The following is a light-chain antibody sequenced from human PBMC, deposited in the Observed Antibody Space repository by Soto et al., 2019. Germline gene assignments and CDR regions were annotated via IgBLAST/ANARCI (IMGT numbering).Light chain of an antibody. J-gene: IGLJ2*01. CDR3: QSYDSSLSGVV. V-gene: IGLV1-40*01. CDR2: DNT. Sequence: QSVLTQPPSVSGAPGQRVSISCTGSTSNIGAPYDVHWYQHLPGRAPKLLIFDNTNRPSGVPDRFSGSKSGTSASLAISGLQPEDEADYYCQSYDSSLSGVVFGGGTKVTVL. CDR1: TSNIGAPYD.